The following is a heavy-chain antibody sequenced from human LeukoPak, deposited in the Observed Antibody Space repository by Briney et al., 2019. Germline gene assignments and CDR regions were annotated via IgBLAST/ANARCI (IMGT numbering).Heavy chain of an antibody. Sequence: GGSLRLSCAASGFTFSSYGMHWVRQAPGKGLEWVAVISYDGSNKYYADSVKGRFAISRDNSKNTLYLQMNSLRAEDTAVYYCASQISGWSDYYYYGMDVWGKGTTVTVSS. CDR3: ASQISGWSDYYYYGMDV. CDR1: GFTFSSYG. J-gene: IGHJ6*04. CDR2: ISYDGSNK. V-gene: IGHV3-30*03. D-gene: IGHD6-19*01.